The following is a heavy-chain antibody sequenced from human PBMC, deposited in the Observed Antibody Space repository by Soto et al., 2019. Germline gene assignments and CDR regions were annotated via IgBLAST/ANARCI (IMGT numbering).Heavy chain of an antibody. Sequence: QITLKGSGPTLVKPTQTLTLTCTFSGFPLNTSGAAVAWIRQPPGRALDWLVLIYWDNVTHYSPTLKSRLTLTRDTSKNPVVLKMTNMYPVDTATYYCAHKSVGFHCFDYWGQGTLVTVSP. CDR1: GFPLNTSGAA. V-gene: IGHV2-5*02. CDR3: AHKSVGFHCFDY. CDR2: IYWDNVT. D-gene: IGHD1-26*01. J-gene: IGHJ4*02.